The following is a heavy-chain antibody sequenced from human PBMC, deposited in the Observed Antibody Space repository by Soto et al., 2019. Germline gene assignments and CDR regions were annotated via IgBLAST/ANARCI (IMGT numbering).Heavy chain of an antibody. CDR3: AKDNDLDRDGPFDY. Sequence: EVQLVESGGGSVQPGRSLRLSCAASGFSFDDSSMHWVRQGPGKGLEWVSGISWNSGDIYYADSVKGRFTISRDNAKRSLYLQMNSLRTEDTALYYCAKDNDLDRDGPFDYWGQGILVTVSS. V-gene: IGHV3-9*01. CDR1: GFSFDDSS. D-gene: IGHD2-2*03. J-gene: IGHJ4*02. CDR2: ISWNSGDI.